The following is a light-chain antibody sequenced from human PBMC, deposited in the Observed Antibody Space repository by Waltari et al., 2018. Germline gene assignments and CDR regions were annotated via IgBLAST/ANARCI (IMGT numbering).Light chain of an antibody. CDR1: SSDVGAYNY. V-gene: IGLV2-14*01. J-gene: IGLJ2*01. Sequence: QSALTQPASVSGSPGQSITISCTGTSSDVGAYNYVSWYQQHPGKAPKLMIYYVSNRPSGVSNRFAGSKSGSTASLTISGLQAEDEADYYCSSYTSSSTLDVVFGGGTKLTVL. CDR2: YVS. CDR3: SSYTSSSTLDVV.